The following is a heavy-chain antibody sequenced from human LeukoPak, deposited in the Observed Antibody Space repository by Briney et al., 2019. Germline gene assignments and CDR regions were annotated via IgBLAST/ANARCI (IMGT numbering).Heavy chain of an antibody. CDR2: MNPNSGNT. V-gene: IGHV1-8*01. Sequence: GASVKASCKASGYTFTSYDINWVRQATGQGLEWMGWMNPNSGNTGYAQKFQGRVTMTRNTSISTAYMELSSLRSEDTAVYYCARGLVCSSTSCYDAFDIWGQGTMVTVSS. J-gene: IGHJ3*02. CDR3: ARGLVCSSTSCYDAFDI. D-gene: IGHD2-2*01. CDR1: GYTFTSYD.